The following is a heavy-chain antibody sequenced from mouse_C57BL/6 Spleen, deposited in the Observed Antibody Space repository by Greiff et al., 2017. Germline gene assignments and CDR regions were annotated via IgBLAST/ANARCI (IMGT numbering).Heavy chain of an antibody. V-gene: IGHV1-62-2*01. D-gene: IGHD3-2*02. Sequence: SGAELVNPGASVKLSCKASGYTFTEYTIHWVKQRSGQGLEWFGWFFPGSGSIKYNEKFKAKATLTEDKSSRMVDMVLSSLTSEDAAGCFCARHKEDSSGYPAWFAYWGQGTLVTVSA. CDR2: FFPGSGSI. J-gene: IGHJ3*01. CDR1: GYTFTEYT. CDR3: ARHKEDSSGYPAWFAY.